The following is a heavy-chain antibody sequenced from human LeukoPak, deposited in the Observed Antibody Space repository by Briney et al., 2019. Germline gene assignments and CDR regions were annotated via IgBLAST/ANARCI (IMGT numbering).Heavy chain of an antibody. V-gene: IGHV3-7*03. CDR1: GFTFSNYW. Sequence: GGSLRLSCAASGFTFSNYWMSWVRQAPGKGLEWVANIKEDGSEKYYADSVKGRFTISRDNSKNTLYLQMNSLRAEDTAIYYCAKDLIAYSYGHAGRSNFDYWGQGTLVTVSS. J-gene: IGHJ4*02. CDR3: AKDLIAYSYGHAGRSNFDY. CDR2: IKEDGSEK. D-gene: IGHD5-18*01.